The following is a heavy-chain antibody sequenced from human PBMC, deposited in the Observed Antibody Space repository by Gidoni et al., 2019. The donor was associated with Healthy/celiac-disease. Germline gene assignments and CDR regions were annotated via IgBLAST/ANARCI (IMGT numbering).Heavy chain of an antibody. CDR3: AHIVVVPAAIYYYYYMDV. CDR1: GGTFSSYA. J-gene: IGHJ6*03. Sequence: VQLVQSGAEGKTPGSSVKVSCKASGGTFSSYATSWVRQAPGQGLEWMGGIIPIFGTANYAQKFQGRVTITADESTSTAYMELSSLRSEDTAVYYCAHIVVVPAAIYYYYYMDVWGKGTTVTVSS. D-gene: IGHD2-2*01. V-gene: IGHV1-69*01. CDR2: IIPIFGTA.